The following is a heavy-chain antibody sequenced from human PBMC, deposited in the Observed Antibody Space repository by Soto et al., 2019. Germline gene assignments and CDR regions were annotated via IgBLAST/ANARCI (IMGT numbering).Heavy chain of an antibody. CDR1: GFTFSDYY. CDR3: GTRSASGYDYFDY. J-gene: IGHJ4*02. V-gene: IGHV3-11*06. D-gene: IGHD5-12*01. CDR2: ISSSSSYT. Sequence: GESLKISCAASGFTFSDYYMSWIRQAPGKGLEWVSYISSSSSYTNYADSVKGRFTISRDNAKNSLYLQMNSLRAEDTAVYYCGTRSASGYDYFDYWGQGTLVTVSS.